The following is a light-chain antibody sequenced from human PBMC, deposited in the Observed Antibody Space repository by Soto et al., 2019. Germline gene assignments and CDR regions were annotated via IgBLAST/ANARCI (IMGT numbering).Light chain of an antibody. CDR1: SSEIGSNNY. V-gene: IGLV2-14*01. Sequence: QSALTQPASVSGSPGQSITISCTGTSSEIGSNNYVSWFQQRPGKAPTLIIYEVSNRPSGVSNHFSGSNSGNTASLTISGLLPEEEAEYYCSSYTTTTRLFGGGTKLTVL. CDR2: EVS. J-gene: IGLJ3*02. CDR3: SSYTTTTRL.